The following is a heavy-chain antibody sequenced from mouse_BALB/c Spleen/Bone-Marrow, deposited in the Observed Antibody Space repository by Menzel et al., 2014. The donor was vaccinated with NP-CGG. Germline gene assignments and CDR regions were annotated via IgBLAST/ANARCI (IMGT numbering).Heavy chain of an antibody. CDR2: ISGGGSYT. Sequence: EVHLVESGGGLVKPGGSLKLSCAASGFTFSDYAMSWVRQSPEKRLEWVAEISGGGSYTYYPDTVTGRFTISRDNAKNTLYLEMSSLKSEDTAIYYCARVIGTRCFDVRGAGTTVTVSS. D-gene: IGHD4-1*01. CDR1: GFTFSDYA. J-gene: IGHJ1*01. CDR3: ARVIGTRCFDV. V-gene: IGHV5-9-4*01.